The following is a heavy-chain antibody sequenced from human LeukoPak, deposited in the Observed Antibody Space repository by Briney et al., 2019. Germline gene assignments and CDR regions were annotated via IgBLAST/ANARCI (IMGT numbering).Heavy chain of an antibody. CDR2: ISSSSSYI. J-gene: IGHJ4*02. CDR3: ARETDDYVWGSYRYLDY. Sequence: PGGSLRLSCAASGFTFSSYSMNWARQAPGKGLEWVSSISSSSSYIYYADSVKGRFTISRDNAKNSLYLQMNSLRAEDTAVYYCARETDDYVWGSYRYLDYWGQGTLVTVSS. V-gene: IGHV3-21*01. CDR1: GFTFSSYS. D-gene: IGHD3-16*02.